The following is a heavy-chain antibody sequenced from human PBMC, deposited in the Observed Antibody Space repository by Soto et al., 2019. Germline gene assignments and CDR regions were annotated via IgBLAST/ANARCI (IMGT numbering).Heavy chain of an antibody. J-gene: IGHJ4*02. CDR2: LDPSGGST. CDR1: GYNFTSYY. Sequence: QVQLVQSGAEVKKPGASVKVSCKASGYNFTSYYMHWVRQAPGQGLEWMGILDPSGGSTSYAQKFQGRVSMTRDTSTSTVYMDLSSLRSEDTAVYYCARDLTGGPTYYDFWSGYSPVDYWVLGTLVTVSS. V-gene: IGHV1-46*03. CDR3: ARDLTGGPTYYDFWSGYSPVDY. D-gene: IGHD3-3*01.